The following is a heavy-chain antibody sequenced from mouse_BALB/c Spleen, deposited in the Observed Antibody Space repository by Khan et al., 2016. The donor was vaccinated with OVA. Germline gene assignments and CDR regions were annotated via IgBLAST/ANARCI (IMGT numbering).Heavy chain of an antibody. Sequence: EVQLVESGPGLVKPSQSLSLTCTVTGYSITSDYAWNWIRQFPGSKLEWMGYISYSGSTSYNPSLKSRISITRDTSKNQFFLQLNSVTTEDTATYYCARRGDGYYGAMDYWGQGTSVTGSS. CDR2: ISYSGST. V-gene: IGHV3-2*02. D-gene: IGHD2-3*01. J-gene: IGHJ4*01. CDR3: ARRGDGYYGAMDY. CDR1: GYSITSDYA.